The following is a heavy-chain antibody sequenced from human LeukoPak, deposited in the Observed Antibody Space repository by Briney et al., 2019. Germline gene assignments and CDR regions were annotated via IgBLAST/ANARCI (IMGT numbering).Heavy chain of an antibody. CDR1: GFTVSSSY. Sequence: AGGSLRLSCAASGFTVSSSYMSWVRQAPGKGLEWVANIKHDGSEKYYVDSVKGRFTISRDNAKNSLYLQMNSLRAEDTAVYYCARGRAFDYWGQGTLVTVSS. CDR3: ARGRAFDY. V-gene: IGHV3-7*03. CDR2: IKHDGSEK. J-gene: IGHJ4*02.